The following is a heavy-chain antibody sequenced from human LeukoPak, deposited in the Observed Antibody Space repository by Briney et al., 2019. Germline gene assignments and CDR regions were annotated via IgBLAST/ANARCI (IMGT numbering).Heavy chain of an antibody. CDR3: ARGGPAAGRFDY. J-gene: IGHJ4*02. D-gene: IGHD6-13*01. CDR1: GFSFSSHG. CDR2: ILGGAGST. Sequence: GGSLRLSCAASGFSFSSHGMSWVRQAPGKGLEWVSGILGGAGSTYYADSVKGRFTISRDNSKNTLYLQMNSLRAEDTAVYYCARGGPAAGRFDYWGQGTLVTVSS. V-gene: IGHV3-23*01.